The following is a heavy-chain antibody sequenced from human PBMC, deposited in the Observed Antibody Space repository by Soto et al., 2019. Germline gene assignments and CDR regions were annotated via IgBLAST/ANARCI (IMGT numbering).Heavy chain of an antibody. Sequence: QVQLVQSGAEVKKPGASVKVSCKASGYTFTSYDINWVRQATGQGLEWMGWMNPNSGNTGYAQKFQGRVTMTRNTSISTAYMELSSLRSEDTAVYYCARGRRQLLDLNDAFDIWGQGTMVTVSS. CDR2: MNPNSGNT. D-gene: IGHD6-19*01. CDR3: ARGRRQLLDLNDAFDI. CDR1: GYTFTSYD. V-gene: IGHV1-8*01. J-gene: IGHJ3*02.